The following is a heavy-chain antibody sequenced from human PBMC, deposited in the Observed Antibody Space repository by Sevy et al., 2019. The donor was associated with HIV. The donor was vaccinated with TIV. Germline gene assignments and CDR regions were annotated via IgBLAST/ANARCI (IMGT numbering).Heavy chain of an antibody. CDR2: FDPEDGET. CDR1: GKSLTAFS. V-gene: IGHV1-24*01. CDR3: ATTKDYYETSGSPFDY. J-gene: IGHJ4*02. Sequence: ASVKVSCKVSGKSLTAFSMHWVRQAPGKGLEWMGSFDPEDGETLYAQKLQGRLTMTEDTSTDTAYMELSRLRSEDTAVYYCATTKDYYETSGSPFDYWGQGTLVTVSS. D-gene: IGHD3-22*01.